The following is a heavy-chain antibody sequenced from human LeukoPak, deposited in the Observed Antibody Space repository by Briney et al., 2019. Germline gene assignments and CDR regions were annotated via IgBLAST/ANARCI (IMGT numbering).Heavy chain of an antibody. CDR2: IKQDGSEK. CDR1: GFTFTSYW. CDR3: AKYYDFWSGYRPTFDY. D-gene: IGHD3-3*01. V-gene: IGHV3-7*01. J-gene: IGHJ4*02. Sequence: GGSLRLSSAASGFTFTSYWMSWVRQAPGKGLEWVANIKQDGSEKYYVDSVKGRFTISRDNAKNSLYLQMNSLRAEDTAVYYCAKYYDFWSGYRPTFDYWGQGTLVTVSS.